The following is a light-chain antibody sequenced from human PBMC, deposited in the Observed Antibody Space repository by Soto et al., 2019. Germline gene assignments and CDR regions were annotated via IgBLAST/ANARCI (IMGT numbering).Light chain of an antibody. J-gene: IGKJ4*01. V-gene: IGKV3-15*01. Sequence: EIVMTQSPATLSVSPGERATLSCRASQNVISHLAWYQQKPGQAPRLLIYVASTRATGIPARFSGSGSGTEFTLTISSLQSEDFAVYYRQQYNIWPPLTFGGGTKVEIK. CDR1: QNVISH. CDR2: VAS. CDR3: QQYNIWPPLT.